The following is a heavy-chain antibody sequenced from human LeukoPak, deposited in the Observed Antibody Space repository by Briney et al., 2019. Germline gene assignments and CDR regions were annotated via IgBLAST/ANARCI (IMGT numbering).Heavy chain of an antibody. J-gene: IGHJ4*02. CDR1: GFAFNTYG. CDR2: IWYDGSDK. Sequence: HPGRSLRLSCAASGFAFNTYGMHWVRQAPDKGLEWVAVIWYDGSDKYYADSVKGRFTISRDNSKNTLYLQMNSLRAEDTAVYYCARDERACYFDYWGQGTLVTASS. CDR3: ARDERACYFDY. V-gene: IGHV3-33*01.